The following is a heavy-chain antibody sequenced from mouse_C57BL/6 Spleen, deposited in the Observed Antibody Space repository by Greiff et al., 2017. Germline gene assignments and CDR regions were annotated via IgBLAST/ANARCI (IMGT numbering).Heavy chain of an antibody. CDR3: ARYGNYFDY. V-gene: IGHV7-3*01. CDR1: GFTFTDYY. CDR2: IRNKANGYTT. J-gene: IGHJ2*01. Sequence: EVQLVESGGGLVQPGGSLSLSCAASGFTFTDYYMSWVRQPPGKALEWLGFIRNKANGYTTEYSASVKGRFTISRDNSQRILYLQMNALRAEDSATYYCARYGNYFDYWGQGTTLTVSS.